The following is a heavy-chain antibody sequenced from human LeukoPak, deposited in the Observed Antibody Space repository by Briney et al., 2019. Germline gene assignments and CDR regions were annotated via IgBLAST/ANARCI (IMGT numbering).Heavy chain of an antibody. CDR1: GYTFTSYA. D-gene: IGHD3-9*01. CDR2: INAGNGNT. Sequence: GASVKVSCKASGYTFTSYAMHWVRQAPGQRLEWMGWINAGNGNTKYSQKFQGRVTITRDTSASTAYMELSSLRSEDTAVYYCARGDRSYDILTGYYTVFDYWGQGTLVTVSS. J-gene: IGHJ4*02. V-gene: IGHV1-3*01. CDR3: ARGDRSYDILTGYYTVFDY.